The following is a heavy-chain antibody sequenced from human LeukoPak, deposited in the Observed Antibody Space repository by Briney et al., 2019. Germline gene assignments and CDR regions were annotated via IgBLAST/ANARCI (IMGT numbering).Heavy chain of an antibody. CDR1: GFTVSSNY. V-gene: IGHV3-53*01. Sequence: GALRLSCAASGFTVSSNYMSWVRQAPGKGLEWVSVIYSGGSTYYADSVKGRFTIPRDNSKNTLYLQMNSLRAEDTAVYYCARDSLSPAGTDYGMDVWGQGTTVTVSS. J-gene: IGHJ6*02. CDR2: IYSGGST. CDR3: ARDSLSPAGTDYGMDV. D-gene: IGHD6-13*01.